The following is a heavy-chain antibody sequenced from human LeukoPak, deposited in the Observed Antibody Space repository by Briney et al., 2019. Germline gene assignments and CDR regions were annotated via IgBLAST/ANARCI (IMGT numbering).Heavy chain of an antibody. V-gene: IGHV3-30*18. CDR3: AKDRGDGYNDY. J-gene: IGHJ4*02. Sequence: GGSLRLSCAASGFTFSSYGMHWVRQAPGKGLEWVAVISYDGSNKYYADSVKGRLTISRDNSKNTLYLQMNSLRAEDTAVYYCAKDRGDGYNDYWGQGTLVTVSS. D-gene: IGHD5-24*01. CDR2: ISYDGSNK. CDR1: GFTFSSYG.